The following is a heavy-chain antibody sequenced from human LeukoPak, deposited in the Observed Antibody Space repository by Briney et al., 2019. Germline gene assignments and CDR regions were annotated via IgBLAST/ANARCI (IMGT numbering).Heavy chain of an antibody. V-gene: IGHV3-7*04. J-gene: IGHJ4*02. CDR3: ARDSSRASGSSNDC. CDR1: GFTFSNYW. CDR2: INEDGSGK. Sequence: PGGSLRLSCAASGFTFSNYWLTWFRQAPGKGLEWVANINEDGSGKYYVDSVKGRFTISRDNAKNSLNLQMTTLRAEDTAVYYCARDSSRASGSSNDCWGQGTLVIVSS. D-gene: IGHD3-10*01.